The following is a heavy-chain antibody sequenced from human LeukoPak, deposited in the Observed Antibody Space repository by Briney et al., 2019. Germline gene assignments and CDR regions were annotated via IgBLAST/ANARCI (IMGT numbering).Heavy chain of an antibody. CDR3: ARANHYDISGYDY. D-gene: IGHD3-22*01. V-gene: IGHV3-48*03. J-gene: IGHJ4*02. CDR1: GFTFRRYE. Sequence: PGGSLRLSCAASGFTFRRYEMNWVRQAPGKGLEWVSYIASSGSTIYYADSVKGRFTISRDNAKNSLYLQMNSLRAEDTAVYYCARANHYDISGYDYWGQGTLVTVSS. CDR2: IASSGSTI.